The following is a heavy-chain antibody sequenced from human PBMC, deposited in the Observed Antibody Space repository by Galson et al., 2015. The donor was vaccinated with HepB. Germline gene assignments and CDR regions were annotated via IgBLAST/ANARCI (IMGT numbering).Heavy chain of an antibody. J-gene: IGHJ3*02. CDR2: INPSGGST. V-gene: IGHV1-46*03. D-gene: IGHD3-22*01. CDR3: ARARFGVTMSSGAFDI. CDR1: GYTFTSYY. Sequence: SVKVSCKASGYTFTSYYMHWVRQAPGQGLEWMGIINPSGGSTSYAQKFQGRVTMTRDTSTSTVYMELSSLRSEDTAVYYCARARFGVTMSSGAFDIWGQGTMVTVSS.